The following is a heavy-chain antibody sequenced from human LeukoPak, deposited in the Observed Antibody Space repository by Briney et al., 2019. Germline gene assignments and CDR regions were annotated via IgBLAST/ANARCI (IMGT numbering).Heavy chain of an antibody. CDR2: IYRDGSST. CDR3: ARAPDTGTYNSGAFDI. CDR1: GFTFSSFV. V-gene: IGHV3-74*03. J-gene: IGHJ3*02. D-gene: IGHD1-1*01. Sequence: GGSLRLACAASGFTFSSFVMNWVRQAPGKGLVWVSRIYRDGSSTTYVDSVRGRFTISRDNAKNTLYLQMDSLRAEDTAVYYCARAPDTGTYNSGAFDIWGQGTMVTVSA.